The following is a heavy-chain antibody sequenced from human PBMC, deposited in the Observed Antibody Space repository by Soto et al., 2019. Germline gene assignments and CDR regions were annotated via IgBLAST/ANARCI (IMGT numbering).Heavy chain of an antibody. CDR2: MSYDGSNK. CDR1: GFTFSSYA. J-gene: IGHJ4*02. Sequence: TGGSLRLSCAASGFTFSSYAVHWVRQAPGKGLEWVAVMSYDGSNKYYADSVKGRFTISSDNSKNTLYLQMNSLGTEDTAVYYCARGYCSRPSCSHFDCWGQGTLVTVSS. V-gene: IGHV3-30-3*01. CDR3: ARGYCSRPSCSHFDC. D-gene: IGHD2-2*01.